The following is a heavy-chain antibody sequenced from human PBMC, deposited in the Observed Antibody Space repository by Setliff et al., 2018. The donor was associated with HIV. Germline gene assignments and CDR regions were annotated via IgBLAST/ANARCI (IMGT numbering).Heavy chain of an antibody. D-gene: IGHD1-1*01. CDR3: ARYARVPQF. Sequence: GGSLRLSCAVSGFTFNDYYMSWIRQAPGKGLEYISYMGGSGGTDIKYADSVKGRFTISRDTAKNSLYLQMNSLRAEDTAVYYCARYARVPQFWGQGTLVTVSS. J-gene: IGHJ4*02. CDR2: MGGSGGTDI. V-gene: IGHV3-11*01. CDR1: GFTFNDYY.